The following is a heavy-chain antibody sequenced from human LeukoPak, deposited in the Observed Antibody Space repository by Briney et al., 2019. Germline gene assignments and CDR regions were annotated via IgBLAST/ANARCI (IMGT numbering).Heavy chain of an antibody. D-gene: IGHD5-24*01. CDR2: IVVGSGNT. J-gene: IGHJ4*02. V-gene: IGHV1-58*02. CDR3: AASGEMATITPFDY. CDR1: GFTFTSSA. Sequence: AASVKVSCKASGFTFTSSAMQWVRQARGQRLEWIGWIVVGSGNTNYAQKFQERVTITRDMSTSTAYMELSSLRSEDTAVYYCAASGEMATITPFDYWGQGTLVTVSS.